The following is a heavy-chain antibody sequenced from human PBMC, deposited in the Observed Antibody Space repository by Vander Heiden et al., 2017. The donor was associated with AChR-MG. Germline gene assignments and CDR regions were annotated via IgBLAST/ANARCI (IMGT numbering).Heavy chain of an antibody. CDR1: GDSSNSVGYY. CDR3: AKELRT. J-gene: IGHJ4*02. CDR2: IYYSGLS. Sequence: QAQLQESGPGPVKPSQTLSVTCTVPGDSSNSVGYYWSWIGQHPGKGLEWIGYIYYSGLSLYNPSLRSRLTISVDKSNNQFSLTLTSVTAADSAIYYCAKELRTWGQGTLVTVSS. D-gene: IGHD1-7*01. V-gene: IGHV4-31*03.